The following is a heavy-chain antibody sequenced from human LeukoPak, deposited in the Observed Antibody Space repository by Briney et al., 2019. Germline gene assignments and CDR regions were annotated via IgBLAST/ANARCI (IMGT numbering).Heavy chain of an antibody. V-gene: IGHV4-59*01. J-gene: IGHJ6*03. Sequence: PSETLSLTCTVSGGSISSYYWSWVRQPPGKGLEWSGYIYYSGSTNYNPSLKRRVTISVETSKKQFSLKLSSVTAADTAVYYCARSQNYYYYYMDVWGKGTTVTVSS. CDR2: IYYSGST. CDR3: ARSQNYYYYYMDV. CDR1: GGSISSYY.